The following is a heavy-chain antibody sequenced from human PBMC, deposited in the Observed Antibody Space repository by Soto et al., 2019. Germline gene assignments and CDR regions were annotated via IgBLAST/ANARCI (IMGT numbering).Heavy chain of an antibody. CDR3: ARGYYDILTGYPYGMAV. J-gene: IGHJ6*02. D-gene: IGHD3-9*01. CDR2: ISSSSSYI. CDR1: GFTFSSYS. V-gene: IGHV3-21*01. Sequence: EVPLVESGGGLVKPGGSLRLSCAASGFTFSSYSMNWVRQAPGKGLEWVSSISSSSSYIYYADSVKGRFTISRDNAKNSLYPQMNSRSAEDTAVYYCARGYYDILTGYPYGMAVWGQGTTVTVSS.